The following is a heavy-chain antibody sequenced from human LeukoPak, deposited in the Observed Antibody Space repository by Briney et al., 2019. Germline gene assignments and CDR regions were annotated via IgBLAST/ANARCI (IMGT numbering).Heavy chain of an antibody. CDR1: GFTFSSYS. D-gene: IGHD3-22*01. CDR3: ARQEARNYYYEGLDY. Sequence: GGSLRLSCAASGFTFSSYSMNWVRQAPGKGLGWVSSISSSSSYIYYADSVKGRFTIDRDNSKNTVYLEMNGLRPDDTAIYFCARQEARNYYYEGLDYWGQGNLVTVSS. V-gene: IGHV3-21*01. J-gene: IGHJ4*02. CDR2: ISSSSSYI.